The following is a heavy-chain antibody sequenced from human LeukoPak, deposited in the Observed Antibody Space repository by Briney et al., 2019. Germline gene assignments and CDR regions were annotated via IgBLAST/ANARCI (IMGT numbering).Heavy chain of an antibody. D-gene: IGHD1-1*01. CDR1: GYTFSSYG. CDR2: IRDYKDNT. Sequence: GASVKVSCKASGYTFSSYGISWVRQAPGQGLEWMGWIRDYKDNTIYAQKVQGRVTMTTETSTSTAYMELRSLRSDDTAVYYCARVRGSSGWNEFDYWGQGTLVTSPQ. V-gene: IGHV1-18*01. CDR3: ARVRGSSGWNEFDY. J-gene: IGHJ4*02.